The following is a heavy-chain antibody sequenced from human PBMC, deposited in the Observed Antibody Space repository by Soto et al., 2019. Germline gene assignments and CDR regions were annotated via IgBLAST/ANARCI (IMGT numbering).Heavy chain of an antibody. D-gene: IGHD1-26*01. CDR2: ISGSGGST. V-gene: IGHV3-23*01. CDR3: VKCPGGGELLYYYYYGMDV. Sequence: PGGSLRLSCAASGFTFSSYAMSWVRQAPGKGLEWVSAISGSGGSTYYADSVKGRFTISRDNSKNTLYLQMNSLRAEDTAVYYCVKCPGGGELLYYYYYGMDVWGQGTTVTVSS. CDR1: GFTFSSYA. J-gene: IGHJ6*02.